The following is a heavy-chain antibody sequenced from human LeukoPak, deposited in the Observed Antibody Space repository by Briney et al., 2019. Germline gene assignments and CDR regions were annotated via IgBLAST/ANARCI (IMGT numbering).Heavy chain of an antibody. J-gene: IGHJ5*02. CDR2: ISSSSSYI. V-gene: IGHV3-21*01. CDR3: ATTIAVAGNWFDP. CDR1: GFTFSSYS. Sequence: GGSLRLSCAASGFTFSSYSMNWVRQAPGKGLEWVSSISSSSSYIYYADSVKGRFTISRDNAKNSLYLQMNSLRAEDTAVYYCATTIAVAGNWFDPWGQGILVTVSS. D-gene: IGHD6-19*01.